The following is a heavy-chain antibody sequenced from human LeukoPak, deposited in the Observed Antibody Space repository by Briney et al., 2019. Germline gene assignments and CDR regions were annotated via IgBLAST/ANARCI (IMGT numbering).Heavy chain of an antibody. CDR3: AKSGGSGLIDY. CDR2: IYYSGST. V-gene: IGHV4-39*01. CDR1: GASISGSGYY. J-gene: IGHJ4*02. D-gene: IGHD6-25*01. Sequence: SETLSLTCAVSGASISGSGYYWGWIRQPSGKGLEWIGNIYYSGSTYYNASLQSRVTISIDTSKNQFSLRLNSVTAADTAMYYCAKSGGSGLIDYWGQGTLATVSS.